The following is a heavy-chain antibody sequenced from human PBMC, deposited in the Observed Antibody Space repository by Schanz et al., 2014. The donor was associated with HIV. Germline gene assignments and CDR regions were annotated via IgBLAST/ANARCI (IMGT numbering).Heavy chain of an antibody. CDR2: ISWNSGSI. CDR1: GFSFDDYA. D-gene: IGHD4-17*01. J-gene: IGHJ4*02. V-gene: IGHV3-9*01. CDR3: AKVTPLRCLDY. Sequence: EVQLVESGGGLVQPGRSLRLSCAASGFSFDDYAMHWVRQAPGKGLEWVSGISWNSGSIGYADSVKGRFTISRDNAKNSLYLQMNSLRAEDTAVYYCAKVTPLRCLDYWGQGTLVTVSS.